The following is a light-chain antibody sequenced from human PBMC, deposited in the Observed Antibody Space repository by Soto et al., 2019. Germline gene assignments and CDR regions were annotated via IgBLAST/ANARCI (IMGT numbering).Light chain of an antibody. CDR1: SPNVGVYKL. CDR2: EGS. CDR3: CSYAGESTVT. Sequence: QSALTQPPSLSGTPGQRVTISCSGTSPNVGVYKLVSWYQQHPGKAPKLIIYEGSKRPSGVSNRFSGSKSGNAASLTISGLQAEDEADYHCCSYAGESTVTFGGGTKLTVL. J-gene: IGLJ2*01. V-gene: IGLV2-23*01.